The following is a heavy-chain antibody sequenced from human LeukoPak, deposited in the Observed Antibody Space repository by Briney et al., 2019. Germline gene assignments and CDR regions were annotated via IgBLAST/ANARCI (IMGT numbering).Heavy chain of an antibody. J-gene: IGHJ4*02. CDR2: ISDSGGYT. D-gene: IGHD3-10*01. CDR3: ARDRRGGGGFDY. CDR1: GLTFRTYA. V-gene: IGHV3-23*01. Sequence: PGGSLRLSCAASGLTFRTYAMSWVRQAPGKGLEWVSSISDSGGYTFYADSVKGRFTISRDNSKNTVYLQMNSLRAEDTAVYYCARDRRGGGGFDYWGQGTLVTVSS.